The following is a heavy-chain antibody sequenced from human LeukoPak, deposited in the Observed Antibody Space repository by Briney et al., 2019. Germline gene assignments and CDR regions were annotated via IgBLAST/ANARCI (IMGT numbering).Heavy chain of an antibody. CDR2: INSDDGCST. D-gene: IGHD6-19*01. Sequence: PGGSLRLSCAASGFTFSSYWMHWVRQAPGKGLVWVSRINSDDGCSTTYADSVKGRFTISRDNAKNTLYLQMNSLRAEDTAVYYCARYSSGVGVDYWGQGTLVTVSS. J-gene: IGHJ4*02. CDR1: GFTFSSYW. CDR3: ARYSSGVGVDY. V-gene: IGHV3-74*01.